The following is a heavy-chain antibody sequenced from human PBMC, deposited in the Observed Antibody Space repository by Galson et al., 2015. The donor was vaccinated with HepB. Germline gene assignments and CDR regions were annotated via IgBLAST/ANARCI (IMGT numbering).Heavy chain of an antibody. CDR3: ARGLMANNIDC. J-gene: IGHJ4*02. V-gene: IGHV3-66*02. Sequence: SLRLSCAVSGFTVSDVYISWVRQTPGKRLEWVSITYNHGTTYYAGSVKGRFTVSRDNSKNTLDLQMSSLRAEDTALYYCARGLMANNIDCWGQGTQVTVSS. CDR1: GFTVSDVY. D-gene: IGHD2-8*01. CDR2: TYNHGTT.